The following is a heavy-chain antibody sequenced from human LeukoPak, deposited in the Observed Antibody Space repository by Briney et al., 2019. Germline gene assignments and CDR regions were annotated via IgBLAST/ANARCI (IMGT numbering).Heavy chain of an antibody. CDR2: ISVTGGTT. CDR1: GFTFSDYV. V-gene: IGHV3-23*01. CDR3: ARGRGSRAAAVLD. J-gene: IGHJ4*02. Sequence: GGSLRLSCAASGFTFSDYVLNWVRQAPGKGLEWVSGISVTGGTTYYIDSVKGRFIISRDNSRNTLHLQMNSLRAEDTAVYYCARGRGSRAAAVLDWGQGTLVTVSS. D-gene: IGHD6-13*01.